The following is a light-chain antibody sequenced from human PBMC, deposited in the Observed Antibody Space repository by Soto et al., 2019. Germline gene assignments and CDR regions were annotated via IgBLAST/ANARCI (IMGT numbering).Light chain of an antibody. Sequence: QSVLTQPASVSGSPGQSIAISCTGTRSDVGAYNYVSWYQQHPGKAPKLMISEVTNRPSGVSVRFSGSKSGNTASLTISGLQAEDEADYYCSLFTSGFTFVFGTGTKLTVL. CDR2: EVT. CDR3: SLFTSGFTFV. J-gene: IGLJ1*01. V-gene: IGLV2-14*01. CDR1: RSDVGAYNY.